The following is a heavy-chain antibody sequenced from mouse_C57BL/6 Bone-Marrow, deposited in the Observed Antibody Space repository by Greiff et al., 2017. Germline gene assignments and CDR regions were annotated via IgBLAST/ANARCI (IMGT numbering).Heavy chain of an antibody. CDR3: AGVYGNYGFAY. J-gene: IGHJ3*01. Sequence: QVQLKQPGAELVKPGASVKVSCKASGYTFTSYWMHWVKQRPGQGLEWIGRIHPSDSDTNYNQKFKGKATLTVDKSSSTAYMQLSSLTSEDSAVYYCAGVYGNYGFAYWGQGNLATVSA. D-gene: IGHD2-1*01. CDR2: IHPSDSDT. CDR1: GYTFTSYW. V-gene: IGHV1-74*01.